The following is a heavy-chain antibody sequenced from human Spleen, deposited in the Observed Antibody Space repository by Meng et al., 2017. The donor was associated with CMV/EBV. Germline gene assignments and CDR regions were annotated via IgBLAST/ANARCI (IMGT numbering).Heavy chain of an antibody. V-gene: IGHV1-2*02. Sequence: ASVKVSCKDSGYTFTDYYIHWVRQAPGEGLEWMGWINPNSGATNYAQKFQGRVTMTRDTSLSTAYLDLSRLRSDDTAVFFCARAPCSTATCYIYYYYGLDVWGQGTTVTVSS. CDR3: ARAPCSTATCYIYYYYGLDV. CDR2: INPNSGAT. D-gene: IGHD2-2*02. J-gene: IGHJ6*02. CDR1: GYTFTDYY.